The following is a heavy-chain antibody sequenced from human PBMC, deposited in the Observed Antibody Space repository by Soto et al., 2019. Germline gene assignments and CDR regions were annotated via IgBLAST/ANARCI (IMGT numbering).Heavy chain of an antibody. J-gene: IGHJ3*02. Sequence: GVSLRLSCAASGFAFSSHPMSWVRQAPEKGLEWVAGISDSGSLTYNADSVRGRFTISRDNSKNTLYLQMNSLRAEDTAVYYCARRTFGSSRSFDIWGQGTMVTVSS. D-gene: IGHD6-6*01. CDR3: ARRTFGSSRSFDI. CDR1: GFAFSSHP. V-gene: IGHV3-23*01. CDR2: ISDSGSLT.